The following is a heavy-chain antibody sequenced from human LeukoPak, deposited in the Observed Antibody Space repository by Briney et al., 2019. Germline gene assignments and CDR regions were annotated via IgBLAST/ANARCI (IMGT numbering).Heavy chain of an antibody. CDR1: EFTLRIYS. V-gene: IGHV3-21*01. Sequence: PGGSLRLSCAASEFTLRIYSMHWVRQAPGKGLEWVSYISTSSTYTYYADLVRGRFSISRDNAKNSLYLHMNSLKADDTAVYYCARDASGSSIGLIDFWGQGTLVTVSS. J-gene: IGHJ4*02. D-gene: IGHD1-26*01. CDR2: ISTSSTYT. CDR3: ARDASGSSIGLIDF.